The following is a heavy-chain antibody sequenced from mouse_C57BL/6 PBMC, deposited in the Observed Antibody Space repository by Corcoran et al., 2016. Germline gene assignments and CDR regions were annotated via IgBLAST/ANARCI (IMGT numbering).Heavy chain of an antibody. CDR1: GYTFTDYY. D-gene: IGHD2-1*01. V-gene: IGHV1-19*01. J-gene: IGHJ4*01. Sequence: EVQLQQSGPVLVKPGASVKMSCKASGYTFTDYYMNWVKQSHGKSLEWIGVINPYNGGTSYNQKFKGKATLTVDKSSSTAYMELNSLTSEDSAVYYCARRIYYGNHYYATDYWGQGTSVTVAS. CDR2: INPYNGGT. CDR3: ARRIYYGNHYYATDY.